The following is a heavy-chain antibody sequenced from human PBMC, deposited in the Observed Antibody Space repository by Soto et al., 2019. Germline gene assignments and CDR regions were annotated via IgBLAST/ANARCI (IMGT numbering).Heavy chain of an antibody. CDR3: ARDEKQFPTYYYDSSGYYAY. J-gene: IGHJ4*02. CDR2: ISSSSSYI. Sequence: GGSLRLSCAASGFTFSSYSMNWVRQAPGKGLEWVSSISSSSSYIYYADSVKGRFTISRDNAKNSLYLQMNSLGAEDTAVYYCARDEKQFPTYYYDSSGYYAYWGQGTLVTVSS. D-gene: IGHD3-22*01. CDR1: GFTFSSYS. V-gene: IGHV3-21*01.